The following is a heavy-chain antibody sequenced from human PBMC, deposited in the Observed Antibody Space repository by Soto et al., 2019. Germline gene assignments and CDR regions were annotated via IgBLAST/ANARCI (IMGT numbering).Heavy chain of an antibody. CDR1: GGSFSGYY. Sequence: WETLSLTCAVYGGSFSGYYWSWIRQPPGEGLEWIGEINHSGSTNYNPSLKSRVTISVDTSKNQFSLKLSSVTAADTAVYYCARGLGNSSSWFSYNWFDPWGQGTLVTVSS. J-gene: IGHJ5*02. CDR3: ARGLGNSSSWFSYNWFDP. V-gene: IGHV4-34*01. CDR2: INHSGST. D-gene: IGHD6-13*01.